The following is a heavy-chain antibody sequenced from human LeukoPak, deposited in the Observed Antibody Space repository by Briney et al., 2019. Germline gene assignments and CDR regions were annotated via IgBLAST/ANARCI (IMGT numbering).Heavy chain of an antibody. V-gene: IGHV1-24*01. J-gene: IGHJ4*02. CDR1: GYTLTELS. Sequence: ASVKVSCKVSGYTLTELSMRWVRQAPGKGLEWMGGFDPEDGETIYAQKFQGRVTMTEDTSTDTAYMELSSLRSEDTAVYYCATSKAKYYYDSSGSLDDYWGQGTLVTVSS. CDR2: FDPEDGET. D-gene: IGHD3-22*01. CDR3: ATSKAKYYYDSSGSLDDY.